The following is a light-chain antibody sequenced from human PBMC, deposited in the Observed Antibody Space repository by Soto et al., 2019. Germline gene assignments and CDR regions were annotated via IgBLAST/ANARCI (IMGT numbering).Light chain of an antibody. Sequence: EIVLTQSPGTLSLSPGERATLSCRASQTISGSFFAWYQQKPGQAPRLLIYGASTRATGIPARFSGSGSGTDFSLTISRLEPEDFAVYYCHQYGSSPTTLGQGTKVDIK. J-gene: IGKJ1*01. V-gene: IGKV3-20*01. CDR3: HQYGSSPTT. CDR2: GAS. CDR1: QTISGSF.